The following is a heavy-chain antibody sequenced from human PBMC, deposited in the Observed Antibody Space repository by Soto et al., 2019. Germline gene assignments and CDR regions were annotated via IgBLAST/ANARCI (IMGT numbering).Heavy chain of an antibody. D-gene: IGHD3-16*01. J-gene: IGHJ4*02. Sequence: ASVKVSCKASGYTFPSYAMHWVRQAPGQRLEWMGWINAGNGNTKYSQKFQGRVTITRDTSASTAYMELSSLRSEETAVYYCARDPPRDMITFGGVKGYFDYWGQGTLVTVSS. CDR3: ARDPPRDMITFGGVKGYFDY. CDR1: GYTFPSYA. V-gene: IGHV1-3*01. CDR2: INAGNGNT.